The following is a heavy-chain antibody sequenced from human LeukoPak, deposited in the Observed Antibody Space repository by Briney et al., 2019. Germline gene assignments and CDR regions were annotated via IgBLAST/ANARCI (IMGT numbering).Heavy chain of an antibody. CDR2: ISGSGDST. D-gene: IGHD3-10*01. V-gene: IGHV3-23*01. CDR3: AKVTGSGSYLADAFDI. CDR1: GLTFRNYG. J-gene: IGHJ3*02. Sequence: GGSLRLSCAASGLTFRNYGMNWVRQPTGKGLEWVSAISGSGDSTYHADSVRGRFTVSRDNSKNTLYLQMKSLRAEDTAVYYCAKVTGSGSYLADAFDIWGHGTVVAVSS.